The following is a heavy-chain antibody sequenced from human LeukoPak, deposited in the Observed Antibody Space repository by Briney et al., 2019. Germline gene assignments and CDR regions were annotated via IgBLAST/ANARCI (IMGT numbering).Heavy chain of an antibody. V-gene: IGHV3-23*01. CDR1: GFTFSSYA. Sequence: PGGSLRLSCAASGFTFSSYAMSWVRQAPGKGLEWVSAISGSGGSTYYADSVKGRFTISRDNSKNTLYLQMNSLRAEDTAVYYCAKNPQYYYDSSGYLMLWGQGTLVTVSS. CDR2: ISGSGGST. CDR3: AKNPQYYYDSSGYLML. D-gene: IGHD3-22*01. J-gene: IGHJ4*02.